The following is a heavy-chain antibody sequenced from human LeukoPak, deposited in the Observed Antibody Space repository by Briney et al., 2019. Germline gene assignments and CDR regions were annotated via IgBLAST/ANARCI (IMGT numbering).Heavy chain of an antibody. CDR2: IIPILGIA. V-gene: IGHV1-69*04. Sequence: ASVKVSCKASGYTFTSYAISWVRQAPGQGLEWMGRIIPILGIANYAQKFQGRVTITADKSTSTAYMELSSLRSEDTAVYYCARDNTVVTPSGAFDIWGQGTMVTVSS. D-gene: IGHD4-23*01. J-gene: IGHJ3*02. CDR3: ARDNTVVTPSGAFDI. CDR1: GYTFTSYA.